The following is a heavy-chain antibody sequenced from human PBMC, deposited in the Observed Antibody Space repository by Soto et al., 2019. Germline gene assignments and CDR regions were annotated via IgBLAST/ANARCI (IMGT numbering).Heavy chain of an antibody. CDR3: ARHTMQGSYYYGMGV. CDR2: IYPADSDT. Sequence: GESLKISCKGSEYSFKSFWIGWVRQMPGKGLEWMGIIYPADSDTRYSPSFQGQVTISADESISTAYLQWSSLKASDTAMYYCARHTMQGSYYYGMGVWGEGMTVTVSS. CDR1: EYSFKSFW. J-gene: IGHJ6*04. D-gene: IGHD1-1*01. V-gene: IGHV5-51*01.